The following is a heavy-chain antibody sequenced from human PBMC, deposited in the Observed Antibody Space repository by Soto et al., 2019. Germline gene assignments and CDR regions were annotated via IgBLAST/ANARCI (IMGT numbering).Heavy chain of an antibody. CDR1: GGTFSIYA. J-gene: IGHJ4*02. Sequence: SVKVSCKASGGTFSIYAISWVRQAPGQGLEWMGGIIPIFGTANYAQKFQGRVTITADESTSTAYMELSSLRSEDTAVYYCASLPGYSSSSNYWGQGTLVTVSS. D-gene: IGHD6-13*01. V-gene: IGHV1-69*13. CDR2: IIPIFGTA. CDR3: ASLPGYSSSSNY.